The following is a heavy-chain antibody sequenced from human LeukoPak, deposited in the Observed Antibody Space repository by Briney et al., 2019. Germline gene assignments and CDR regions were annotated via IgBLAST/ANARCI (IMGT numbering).Heavy chain of an antibody. V-gene: IGHV3-74*01. J-gene: IGHJ5*02. D-gene: IGHD6-6*01. CDR3: ARVWGYGEYSSSWFDP. Sequence: GGSLRLSCAASGFTFSSYWMHWVRQAPGKGLVWVSRINTDGSSTSYADSVKGRFTISRDNAKNTLYLQMNSLRAEDTAVYYCARVWGYGEYSSSWFDPWGQGTLVTVSS. CDR2: INTDGSST. CDR1: GFTFSSYW.